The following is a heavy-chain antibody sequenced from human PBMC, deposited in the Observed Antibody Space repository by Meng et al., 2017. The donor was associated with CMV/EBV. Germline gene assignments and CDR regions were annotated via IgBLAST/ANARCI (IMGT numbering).Heavy chain of an antibody. CDR1: GYSFTSYW. J-gene: IGHJ6*02. CDR3: ARLCFPGAGGECYYYGMDV. V-gene: IGHV5-51*01. Sequence: GGSLRLSCKGSGYSFTSYWIGWVRQMPGKGLEWMGIIYPGDFDTRYSPSFQGQVTISADKSISTAYLQWSSLKAPDTAMYYCARLCFPGAGGECYYYGMDVWGQGTTVTVSS. CDR2: IYPGDFDT. D-gene: IGHD3-16*01.